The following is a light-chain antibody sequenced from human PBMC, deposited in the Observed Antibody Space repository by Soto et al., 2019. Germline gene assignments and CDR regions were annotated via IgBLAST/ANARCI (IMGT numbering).Light chain of an antibody. V-gene: IGKV1-27*01. Sequence: DIQMTQSPSSLSASVGDRVTITCRASQDIINSLAWYQQKPGKVPKVLIYATSLLQSGVPARFSGSGSGPDFTLTISSLQPEDVATYYSQNYNSAPLPFGGGTKVEI. CDR3: QNYNSAPLP. J-gene: IGKJ4*01. CDR1: QDIINS. CDR2: ATS.